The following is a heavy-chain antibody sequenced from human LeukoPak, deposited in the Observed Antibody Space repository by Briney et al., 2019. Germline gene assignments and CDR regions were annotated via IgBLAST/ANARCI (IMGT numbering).Heavy chain of an antibody. V-gene: IGHV1-2*02. CDR2: ISPNSGGT. D-gene: IGHD2-21*02. J-gene: IGHJ5*02. CDR3: ARDPGVTNWCDP. Sequence: ASVTVSFKASGYTFTGYYMHWVRQAPGQGLEWMGWISPNSGGTNYAQKFQGRVTMTRDTSISTAYMELSSLRSDDTAVYYCARDPGVTNWCDPWGQGTLVSVSS. CDR1: GYTFTGYY.